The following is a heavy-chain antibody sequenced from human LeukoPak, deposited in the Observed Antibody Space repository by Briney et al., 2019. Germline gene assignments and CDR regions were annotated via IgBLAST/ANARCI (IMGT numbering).Heavy chain of an antibody. Sequence: GGSLRLSCAASGFTFSDYAMNWVRQAPGKGLEWFSFINSNSRTIYYADSVKGRSTISRDNGKNSLYLQMDSLRAEDTGLYYCARDTWYSNSWLHAFDIWGRGTMVTVSS. D-gene: IGHD6-13*01. V-gene: IGHV3-48*01. CDR1: GFTFSDYA. CDR2: INSNSRTI. J-gene: IGHJ3*02. CDR3: ARDTWYSNSWLHAFDI.